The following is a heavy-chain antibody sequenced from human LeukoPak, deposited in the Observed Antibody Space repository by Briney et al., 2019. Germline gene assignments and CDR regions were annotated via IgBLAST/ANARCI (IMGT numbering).Heavy chain of an antibody. V-gene: IGHV3-7*01. CDR2: IGQDGSEK. J-gene: IGHJ4*02. CDR1: GFTFRSYW. CDR3: ARSNSGYAESCY. Sequence: PGGSLRLSYAASGFTFRSYWMTWVRQAPGKGLEWVANIGQDGSEKYYVDSVKGRFTISRDNAKNSLYLQMNSLRAEDTAVYYCARSNSGYAESCYWGQGTLVTVSS. D-gene: IGHD5-12*01.